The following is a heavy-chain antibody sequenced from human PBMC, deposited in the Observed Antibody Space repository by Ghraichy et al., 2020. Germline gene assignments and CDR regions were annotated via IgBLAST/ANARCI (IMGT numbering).Heavy chain of an antibody. V-gene: IGHV3-7*01. D-gene: IGHD2/OR15-2a*01. CDR3: ARDHKSMGGLI. CDR2: IKRDGSEK. Sequence: GGSLRLSCAASGFTFSSYWMRWVRQAPGKGLEWVANIKRDGSEKYYVDSVKGRFTVSRDNAKNSLYLQMNSLRAEDTAVYYCARDHKSMGGLIWGQGTMVTVSS. J-gene: IGHJ3*02. CDR1: GFTFSSYW.